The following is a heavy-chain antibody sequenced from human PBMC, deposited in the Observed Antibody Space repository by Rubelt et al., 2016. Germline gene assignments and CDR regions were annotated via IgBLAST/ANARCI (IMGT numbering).Heavy chain of an antibody. D-gene: IGHD2-15*01. J-gene: IGHJ4*02. CDR1: GFSLSTSGVG. Sequence: QVTLKESGPVLVKPTETLTLTCTFSGFSLSTSGVGVGWIRQPPGKALEWLALIYGDDDKRYSPSPKSRLTISKDTSKNQVVVTLTNMDPVDTATYYCAHGGLKFNYWGQGTLVTVSS. CDR2: IYGDDDK. CDR3: AHGGLKFNY. V-gene: IGHV2-5*02.